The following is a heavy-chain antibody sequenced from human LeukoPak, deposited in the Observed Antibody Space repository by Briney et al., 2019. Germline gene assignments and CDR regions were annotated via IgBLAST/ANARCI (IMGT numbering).Heavy chain of an antibody. J-gene: IGHJ4*02. CDR3: ARHYDSGCYSDS. V-gene: IGHV3-71*01. Sequence: PGGSLRLSCAASGFTVSSNYMSWVRQAPGKGLEWVGFVRSKTYGGTIEYAASVKDRFSISRDDPRSVTYLQMNSLHTEDTAVYYCARHYDSGCYSDSWGQGSLVTVSS. CDR1: GFTVSSNY. D-gene: IGHD3-22*01. CDR2: VRSKTYGGTI.